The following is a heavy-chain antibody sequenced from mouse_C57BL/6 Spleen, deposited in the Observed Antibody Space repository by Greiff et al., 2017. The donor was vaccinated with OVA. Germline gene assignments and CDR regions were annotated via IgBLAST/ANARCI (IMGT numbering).Heavy chain of an antibody. J-gene: IGHJ1*03. Sequence: EVKLVESGGGLVQPGGSLSLSCAASGFTFTDYYMSWVRQPPGKALEWLGFIRNKANGYTTEYSASVKGRFTISRDNSQSILYLQMNALRAEDSATYDCARHYYYGSSYLWYFDVWGTGTTVTVSS. D-gene: IGHD1-1*01. CDR1: GFTFTDYY. CDR2: IRNKANGYTT. V-gene: IGHV7-3*01. CDR3: ARHYYYGSSYLWYFDV.